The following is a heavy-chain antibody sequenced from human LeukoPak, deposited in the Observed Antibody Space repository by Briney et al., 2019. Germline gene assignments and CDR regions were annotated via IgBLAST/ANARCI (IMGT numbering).Heavy chain of an antibody. CDR3: ARDTYVLLWFGELSSAFDI. Sequence: ASVKVSCKASGGTFSSYAIIWVRQAPGQELDWMVMIIPIFGTANYAQKFQGRVTITTDESTSTAYMELSSLRSEDTAVYYCARDTYVLLWFGELSSAFDIWGQGTMVTVSS. V-gene: IGHV1-69*05. CDR1: GGTFSSYA. D-gene: IGHD3-10*01. J-gene: IGHJ3*02. CDR2: IIPIFGTA.